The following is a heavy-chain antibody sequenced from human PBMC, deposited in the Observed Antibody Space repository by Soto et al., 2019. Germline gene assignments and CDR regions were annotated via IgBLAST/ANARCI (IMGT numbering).Heavy chain of an antibody. Sequence: GASVKVSCKASGYTFTGYYMHWVRQAPGQGLEWMGWINPNSGGTNYAQKFQGRFTISRDNSKNTLYLQMNSLRAEDTAVYYCARENGPGYSIDAFDIWGQGTMVTVSS. D-gene: IGHD6-13*01. CDR3: ARENGPGYSIDAFDI. CDR2: INPNSGGT. V-gene: IGHV1-2*02. J-gene: IGHJ3*02. CDR1: GYTFTGYY.